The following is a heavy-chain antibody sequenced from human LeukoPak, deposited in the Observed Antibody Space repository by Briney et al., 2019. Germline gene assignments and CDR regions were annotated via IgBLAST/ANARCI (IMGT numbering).Heavy chain of an antibody. CDR2: IYHSGST. CDR3: ARGRRGGWNHEEY. D-gene: IGHD1-14*01. CDR1: GYSISSGYY. Sequence: PSETLSLTCAVSGYSISSGYYWGWIRQPPGKGLEWIGSIYHSGSTYYNPSLKSRVTISVDTSKNQFSLKLSSVTAADTAVYYCARGRRGGWNHEEYWGQGTLVTVSS. J-gene: IGHJ4*02. V-gene: IGHV4-38-2*01.